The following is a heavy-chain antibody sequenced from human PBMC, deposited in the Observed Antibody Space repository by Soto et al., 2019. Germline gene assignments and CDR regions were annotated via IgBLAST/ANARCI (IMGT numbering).Heavy chain of an antibody. CDR3: ARRAEDFWSGHYTDRFDP. J-gene: IGHJ5*02. D-gene: IGHD3-3*01. Sequence: SETLSLTCTVSGASVSSGDYCWSWLRQPPGKGLEWIGYIYYSGSTNYNSSLKSRVTISRDTSKNQFSLKLRSVTAADTAVYFCARRAEDFWSGHYTDRFDPWGQGTLVTVSS. V-gene: IGHV4-61*08. CDR1: GASVSSGDYC. CDR2: IYYSGST.